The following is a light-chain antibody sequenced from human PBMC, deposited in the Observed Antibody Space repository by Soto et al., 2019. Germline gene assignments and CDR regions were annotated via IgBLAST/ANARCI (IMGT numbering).Light chain of an antibody. V-gene: IGKV3-15*01. CDR1: QSVSSSY. CDR3: QQYNNWPIT. CDR2: GAS. J-gene: IGKJ5*01. Sequence: EIVLTQSPGTLSLSPGERATLSCRASQSVSSSYLAWYQQIPGQAPRLLIYGASTRATGIPARFSGGGSGTEFTLTISSLQSEDFAVYYCQQYNNWPITFGQGTRLEIK.